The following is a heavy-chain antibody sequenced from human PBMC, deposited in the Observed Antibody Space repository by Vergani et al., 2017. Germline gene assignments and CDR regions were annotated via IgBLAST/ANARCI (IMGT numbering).Heavy chain of an antibody. CDR3: AKYTHYYYDSSGYYYFDY. J-gene: IGHJ4*02. CDR2: IYSGGST. V-gene: IGHV3-53*01. D-gene: IGHD3-22*01. Sequence: EVQLVESGGGLIQPGGSLRLSCAASGFTVSSNYMSWVRQAPGKGLEWVSVIYSGGSTYYADSVKGRFTISRDNSKNTLYLQMNSLRAEDTAVYYCAKYTHYYYDSSGYYYFDYWGQGTLVTVSS. CDR1: GFTVSSNY.